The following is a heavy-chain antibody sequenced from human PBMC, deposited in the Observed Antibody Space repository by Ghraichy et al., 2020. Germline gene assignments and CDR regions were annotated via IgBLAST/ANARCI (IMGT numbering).Heavy chain of an antibody. CDR2: IYYSGST. J-gene: IGHJ3*02. V-gene: IGHV4-59*01. Sequence: SETLSLTCTVSGGSISSYYWNWIRQPPGKGLEWIGYIYYSGSTNYNPSLKSRVTISVDTSKNQFSLKLSSVTAADTAVYYCARDSVWFGELRPFDIRGQGTMVTVSS. CDR1: GGSISSYY. D-gene: IGHD3-10*01. CDR3: ARDSVWFGELRPFDI.